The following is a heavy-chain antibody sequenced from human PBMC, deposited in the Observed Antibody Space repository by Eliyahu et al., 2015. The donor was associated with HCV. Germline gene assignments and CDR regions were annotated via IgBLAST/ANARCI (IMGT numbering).Heavy chain of an antibody. Sequence: EVQLVESGGGLVQPGGSLRLSCAASTFIFXNYWMSWVRQAPGKGLEWVANIKEDGSETYYVDSVKGRFTISRDNGKNSLFLQMSSLRVEDTAVYYCARDHVVHGDAHFPMDVWGQGTTVTVSS. CDR2: IKEDGSET. CDR1: TFIFXNYW. V-gene: IGHV3-7*01. D-gene: IGHD4-17*01. J-gene: IGHJ6*02. CDR3: ARDHVVHGDAHFPMDV.